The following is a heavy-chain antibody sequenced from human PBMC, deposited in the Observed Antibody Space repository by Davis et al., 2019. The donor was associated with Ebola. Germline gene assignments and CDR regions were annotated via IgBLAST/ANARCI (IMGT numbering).Heavy chain of an antibody. CDR1: GFTFSSYA. CDR3: TTRLRHHFDY. CDR2: ISGSGGST. J-gene: IGHJ4*02. V-gene: IGHV3-23*01. Sequence: PGGSLRLSCAASGFTFSSYALSWVRQTPGKGLEWVSSISGSGGSTYYAASVKGRFAISRDNSKNTLYLQMHTLRAEDTAIYYCTTRLRHHFDYWGQGTLVTVSS. D-gene: IGHD1-1*01.